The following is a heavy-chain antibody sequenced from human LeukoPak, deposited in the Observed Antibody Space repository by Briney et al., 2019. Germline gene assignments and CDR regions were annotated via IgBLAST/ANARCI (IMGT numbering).Heavy chain of an antibody. CDR3: ARGGEYYYDSSGYYFDY. D-gene: IGHD3-22*01. V-gene: IGHV4-4*02. J-gene: IGHJ4*02. Sequence: SETLSLTCAVSGGSISSSNWWSWVRQPPGKGLEWIGEIYHSGSTNYNPSLKSRVTISVDKSKNQFSLKLNSVTAADTAVYYCARGGEYYYDSSGYYFDYWGQGTLVTVSS. CDR1: GGSISSSNW. CDR2: IYHSGST.